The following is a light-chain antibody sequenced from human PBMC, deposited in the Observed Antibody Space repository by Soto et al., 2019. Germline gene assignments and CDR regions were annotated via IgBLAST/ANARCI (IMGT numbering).Light chain of an antibody. J-gene: IGLJ1*01. Sequence: QSVLTQPASVSGSPGQSITISCTGTSRDVGGYNYVSWYQHYPDKAPKLIIYDVTSRPSGVSDRFSGSKSGNTASLTISGLQPADEAHYYCSSFTLSTYVFGSGTKVTVL. CDR2: DVT. V-gene: IGLV2-14*01. CDR3: SSFTLSTYV. CDR1: SRDVGGYNY.